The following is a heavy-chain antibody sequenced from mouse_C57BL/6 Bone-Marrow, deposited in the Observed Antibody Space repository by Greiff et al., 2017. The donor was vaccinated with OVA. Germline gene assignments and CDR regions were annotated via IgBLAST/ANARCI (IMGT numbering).Heavy chain of an antibody. CDR2: IDPENGDP. CDR1: GFNITDDY. Sequence: VHVKQSGAELVRPGASVKLSCTASGFNITDDYMHWVKQRPEQGLEWIGWIDPENGDPEYDSKFQGQATLTAYTSSNTAYLQLSSLTSEDTAVYYCTVWDYFDYWGQGTTLTVSS. D-gene: IGHD4-1*01. V-gene: IGHV14-4*01. J-gene: IGHJ2*01. CDR3: TVWDYFDY.